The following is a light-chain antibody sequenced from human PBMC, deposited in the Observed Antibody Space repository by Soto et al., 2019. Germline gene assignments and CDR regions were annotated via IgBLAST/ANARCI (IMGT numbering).Light chain of an antibody. CDR2: DAS. J-gene: IGKJ2*01. CDR3: QQRSNWPPYT. CDR1: QSVSTY. Sequence: EIVLTQSPVTLSLSPGERATLSCRASQSVSTYLAWYQQKPGQAPRLLIYDASNRATGIPARFSGSGSGTVFTLTISSLEPEDFAVYYCQQRSNWPPYTFGQGTKLESK. V-gene: IGKV3-11*01.